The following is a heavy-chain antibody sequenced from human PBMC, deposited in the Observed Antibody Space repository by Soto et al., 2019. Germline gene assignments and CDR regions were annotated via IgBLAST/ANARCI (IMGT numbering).Heavy chain of an antibody. V-gene: IGHV3-48*01. Sequence: GGSLRLSCAASGFTFSSYSMNWVRQAPGKGLEWVSYISSSSSTIYYADSVKGRFTISRDNAKNSLYLQMNSLRAEDTAVYYCARGWGKYFGVNDFWGQGTLVTVSS. CDR3: ARGWGKYFGVNDF. D-gene: IGHD2-8*01. CDR2: ISSSSSTI. J-gene: IGHJ4*02. CDR1: GFTFSSYS.